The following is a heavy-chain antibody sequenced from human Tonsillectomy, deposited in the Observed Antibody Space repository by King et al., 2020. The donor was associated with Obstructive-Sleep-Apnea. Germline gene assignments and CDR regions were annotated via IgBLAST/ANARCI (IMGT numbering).Heavy chain of an antibody. CDR1: GFTFSDYY. J-gene: IGHJ6*02. D-gene: IGHD2-15*01. V-gene: IGHV3-11*01. CDR3: AGDYCSGGSCYVYYYYAMDV. CDR2: ISNSGSTI. Sequence: VQLVESGGGLVKPGGSLRLSCAASGFTFSDYYMTWIRQAPGKGLEWVSYISNSGSTIYYADSVKGRFTISRDNAKNSLYLQMNSLRAEDTAVYYCAGDYCSGGSCYVYYYYAMDVWGQGTTVTVSS.